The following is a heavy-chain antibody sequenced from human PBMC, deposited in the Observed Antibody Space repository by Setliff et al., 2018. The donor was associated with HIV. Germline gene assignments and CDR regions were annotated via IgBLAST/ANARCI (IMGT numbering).Heavy chain of an antibody. Sequence: GASVKVSCKASGYTFTSYDINWVRQATGQGLEWMGWMNPNNGNTGYAQKFQGRVTMTRNTSISTAYMELSRLRSDDTAVYYCARKGSGGSSSRRRLAFDIWGQGTMVTVSS. J-gene: IGHJ3*02. D-gene: IGHD1-26*01. CDR3: ARKGSGGSSSRRRLAFDI. V-gene: IGHV1-8*02. CDR1: GYTFTSYD. CDR2: MNPNNGNT.